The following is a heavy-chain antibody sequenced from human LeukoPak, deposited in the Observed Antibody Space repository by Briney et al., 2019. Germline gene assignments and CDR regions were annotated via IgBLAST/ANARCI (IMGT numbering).Heavy chain of an antibody. CDR1: GGSFSGYY. J-gene: IGHJ4*02. Sequence: KPSETLSLTCAVYGGSFSGYYWTWIRQPAGKGLEWIGRIYTSGSSNYNPSLKSRVTMSVDTSKNQFSLKLTSVTAADTAVYFCAGGWEVVRLNNWGQGTLVTVSS. D-gene: IGHD2-2*01. CDR2: IYTSGSS. V-gene: IGHV4-59*10. CDR3: AGGWEVVRLNN.